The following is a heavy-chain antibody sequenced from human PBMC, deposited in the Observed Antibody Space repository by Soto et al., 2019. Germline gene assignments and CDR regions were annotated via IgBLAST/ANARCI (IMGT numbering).Heavy chain of an antibody. CDR1: GFTCSSYS. J-gene: IGHJ6*03. D-gene: IGHD3-3*01. CDR3: ARDYITIFGVVKTRYYYYMDV. Sequence: NLGGSLRLSCAASGFTCSSYSMNWVRQAPGKGLEWVSSISSSSSYIYYADSVKGRFTISRDNAKNSLYLQMNSLRAEDTAVYYCARDYITIFGVVKTRYYYYMDVWGKGTTVTAP. CDR2: ISSSSSYI. V-gene: IGHV3-21*01.